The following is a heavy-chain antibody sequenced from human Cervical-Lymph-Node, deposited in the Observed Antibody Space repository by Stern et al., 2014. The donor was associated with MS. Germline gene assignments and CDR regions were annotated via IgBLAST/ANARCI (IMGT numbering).Heavy chain of an antibody. CDR2: ISYDGSNK. CDR1: GFTFSSYG. Sequence: VQLEESGGGVVQPGRSLRLSCAASGFTFSSYGLHWVRQAPGKGLEWVAVISYDGSNKYYADSVKGRFTISRDNSKNTLYLQMNSLRAEDTAVYYCAREYCSGGSCYGAYYYYGMDVWGQGTTVTVSS. CDR3: AREYCSGGSCYGAYYYYGMDV. D-gene: IGHD2-15*01. V-gene: IGHV3-30*03. J-gene: IGHJ6*02.